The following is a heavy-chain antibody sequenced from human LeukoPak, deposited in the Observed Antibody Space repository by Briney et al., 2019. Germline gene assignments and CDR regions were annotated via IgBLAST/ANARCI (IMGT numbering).Heavy chain of an antibody. V-gene: IGHV3-23*01. J-gene: IGHJ3*01. Sequence: GSLRLSCAASGFNFNDAAMTWVRQAPGKGLEWVSLIASSGRNTFYTDSVRGRFTISRDNSKKTLSLQMNSLRVEDTAIYYCAKDIQLSAWGLGTMVTVSS. CDR1: GFNFNDAA. CDR3: AKDIQLSA. D-gene: IGHD5-24*01. CDR2: IASSGRNT.